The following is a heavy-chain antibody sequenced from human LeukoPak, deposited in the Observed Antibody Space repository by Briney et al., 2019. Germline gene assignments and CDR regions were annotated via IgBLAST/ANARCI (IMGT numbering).Heavy chain of an antibody. D-gene: IGHD1-14*01. CDR3: AKEPKPRPTVGYFQH. J-gene: IGHJ1*01. CDR2: ISYDGSNK. CDR1: GFTFSSYG. Sequence: GGSLRLSCAASGFTFSSYGMHWVRRAPGKGLEWVAIISYDGSNKYYADSVKGRFTISRDNSKNTLYLQMNSLRAEDTAVCYCAKEPKPRPTVGYFQHWGQGTLVTVSS. V-gene: IGHV3-30*18.